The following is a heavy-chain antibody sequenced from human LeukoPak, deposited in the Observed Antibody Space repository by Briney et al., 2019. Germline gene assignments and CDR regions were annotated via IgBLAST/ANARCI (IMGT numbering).Heavy chain of an antibody. V-gene: IGHV4-34*01. D-gene: IGHD3-16*02. J-gene: IGHJ4*02. CDR3: ARIYDYVWGSYRPPYYFDY. CDR2: IDHTGST. CDR1: GGSFGENS. Sequence: SETLSLTCAVSGGSFGENSWAWLRQPPGKGLEWIGDIDHTGSTNSSPSLQSRVTISVDTSKNQFSLKLSSVTAADTAVYYCARIYDYVWGSYRPPYYFDYWGQGTLVTVSS.